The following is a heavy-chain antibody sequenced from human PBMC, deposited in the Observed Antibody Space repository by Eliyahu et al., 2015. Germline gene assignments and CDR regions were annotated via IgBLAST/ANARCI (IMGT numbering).Heavy chain of an antibody. J-gene: IGHJ4*02. CDR3: AKDELQLRWGVYSDH. CDR1: GFMPSSYG. V-gene: IGHV3-30*18. D-gene: IGHD1-7*01. Sequence: QVQLVESGGGVVQPGKSLRLSCXAXSGFMPSSYGMHWVRQAPGKGLEWVAGISYDGDYKFYAESVKGRFTISRDTSKNTLYLQMNSLRPEDTAVYYCAKDELQLRWGVYSDHWGQGTLVTVSS. CDR2: ISYDGDYK.